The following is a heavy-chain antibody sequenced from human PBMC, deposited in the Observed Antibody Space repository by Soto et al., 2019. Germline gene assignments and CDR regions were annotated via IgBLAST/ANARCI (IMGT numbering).Heavy chain of an antibody. V-gene: IGHV4-4*02. Sequence: QVQLLESGPELVKPSGTLSLTCAVSRTSSTDAKWWSWVRQAPGKGLEWIGEIYHTGSTSYNPSLTSRVTISVDKSNNQFLLKLRPVTAADTAVYYCATYDFWSGLFDYWGQGILVTVSP. J-gene: IGHJ4*02. D-gene: IGHD3-3*01. CDR1: RTSSTDAKW. CDR2: IYHTGST. CDR3: ATYDFWSGLFDY.